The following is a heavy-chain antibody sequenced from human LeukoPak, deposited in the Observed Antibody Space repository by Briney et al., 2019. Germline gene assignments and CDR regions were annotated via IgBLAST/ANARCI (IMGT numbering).Heavy chain of an antibody. Sequence: SVKVSCKASGGTFSSCAISLVRQAPGQGLEWMGRIIPIFGTANYAQKFQGRVTITTDESTSTAYMELSSLRSEDTAVYYCARDNDSSGYYFLNYWGQGTLVTVSS. CDR2: IIPIFGTA. J-gene: IGHJ4*02. CDR3: ARDNDSSGYYFLNY. V-gene: IGHV1-69*05. D-gene: IGHD3-22*01. CDR1: GGTFSSCA.